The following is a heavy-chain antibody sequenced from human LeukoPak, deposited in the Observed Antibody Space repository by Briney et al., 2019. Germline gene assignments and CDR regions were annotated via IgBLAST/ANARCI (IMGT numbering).Heavy chain of an antibody. V-gene: IGHV3-21*01. CDR2: ISSSSSYI. CDR3: ARDPYLSAGY. Sequence: PGGSLRLSCAASGFTFSSYSMSWIRQAPGKGLEWVSSISSSSSYIYYADSVKGRFTISGDNAKNSLYLQMNSPRAKDTAVYYCARDPYLSAGYWGQGTLVTVSS. D-gene: IGHD2/OR15-2a*01. J-gene: IGHJ4*02. CDR1: GFTFSSYS.